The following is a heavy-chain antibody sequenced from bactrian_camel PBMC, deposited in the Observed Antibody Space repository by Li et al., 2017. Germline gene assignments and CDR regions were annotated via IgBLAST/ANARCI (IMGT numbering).Heavy chain of an antibody. CDR1: GFTFSDYR. D-gene: IGHD4*01. V-gene: IGHV3S40*01. J-gene: IGHJ6*01. CDR2: IYDTGSGSRDT. CDR3: VRDYKSGDYRDDFGY. Sequence: VQLVESGGGSVQPGGSLRLSRAASGFTFSDYRMNWVRQAPGKGLEWVASIYDTGSGSRDTVYADSVKGRFTISLDSAKNTAYLQMNSLKPEDTGVYYCVRDYKSGDYRDDFGYWGQGTQVTVS.